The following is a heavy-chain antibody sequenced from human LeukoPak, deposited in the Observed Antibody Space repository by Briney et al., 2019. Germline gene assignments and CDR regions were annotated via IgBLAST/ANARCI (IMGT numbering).Heavy chain of an antibody. J-gene: IGHJ4*02. CDR3: ARNPPGIAAAGTGGYYFDY. Sequence: KSGGSLRLSCAASGFTFSSYSMNWVRQAPGKGLEWVSSISSSSSYIYYADSVKGRFTISRDNAKNSLYLQMNSLRSEDTAVYYCARNPPGIAAAGTGGYYFDYWGQGTLVTVSS. CDR2: ISSSSSYI. CDR1: GFTFSSYS. V-gene: IGHV3-21*04. D-gene: IGHD6-13*01.